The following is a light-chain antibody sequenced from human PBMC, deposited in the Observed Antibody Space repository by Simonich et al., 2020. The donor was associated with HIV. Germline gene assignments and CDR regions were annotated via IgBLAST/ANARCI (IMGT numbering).Light chain of an antibody. CDR2: AAS. V-gene: IGKV3-15*01. CDR3: QQYNDWPRT. Sequence: EIVLTQSPATLSLSPGERATLSCRASQTVSSNLAWYQQKPGQAPRLLVYAASTRATGIPARFSGSGSGTELTLTISSLQSEDFAVYYCQQYNDWPRTFGQGTKVEIK. J-gene: IGKJ1*01. CDR1: QTVSSN.